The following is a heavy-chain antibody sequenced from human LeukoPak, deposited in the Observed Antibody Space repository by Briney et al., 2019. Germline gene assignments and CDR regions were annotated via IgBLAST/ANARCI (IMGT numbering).Heavy chain of an antibody. D-gene: IGHD3-10*01. CDR2: ISSSSSYI. CDR3: ARSGGSGNSWWVNYYYYYMDV. Sequence: GGSLRLSCAASGFTFSSYSMNWVRQAPGKGLEWVSSISSSSSYIYYADSVKGRFTISRDNATNSLYLQMHSLRAEDTAVYYCARSGGSGNSWWVNYYYYYMDVWGKGTTVTISS. J-gene: IGHJ6*03. V-gene: IGHV3-21*01. CDR1: GFTFSSYS.